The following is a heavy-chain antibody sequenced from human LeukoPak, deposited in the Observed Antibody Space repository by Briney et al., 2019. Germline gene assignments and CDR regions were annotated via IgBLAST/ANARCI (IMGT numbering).Heavy chain of an antibody. V-gene: IGHV3-48*03. J-gene: IGHJ6*02. CDR1: GFTFSSYE. CDR3: ARDRPAPHFDWLLSDYYYYGMDV. Sequence: GGSLRLSCAASGFTFSSYEMNWVRQAPGKGLEWVLYISSSGSTIYYADSVKGRFTISRDNDKNSLYLQMNSLRAEDTAVYYCARDRPAPHFDWLLSDYYYYGMDVWGQGTTVTVSS. D-gene: IGHD3-9*01. CDR2: ISSSGSTI.